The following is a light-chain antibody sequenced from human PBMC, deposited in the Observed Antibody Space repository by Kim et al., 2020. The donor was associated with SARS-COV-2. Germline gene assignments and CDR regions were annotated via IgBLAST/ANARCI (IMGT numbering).Light chain of an antibody. V-gene: IGLV1-40*01. CDR1: SSNVGAGFD. Sequence: QTVTISCIGSSSNVGAGFDVHWYQQIPGAAPKLLIYGTTNRPSGVPGRFSGSKSGTSASLAITGLQADDEAHYYCQSYDGSLSASVFGGGTQLTVL. CDR2: GTT. J-gene: IGLJ3*02. CDR3: QSYDGSLSASV.